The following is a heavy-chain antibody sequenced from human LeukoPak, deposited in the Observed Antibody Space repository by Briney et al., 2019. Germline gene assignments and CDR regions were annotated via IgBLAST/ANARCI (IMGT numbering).Heavy chain of an antibody. CDR3: ARDVGGGSSFDY. CDR1: GYTFTGYY. V-gene: IGHV1-2*06. CDR2: TNPNSGGT. J-gene: IGHJ4*02. Sequence: ASVEVSCTTSGYTFTGYYIHWVRQAPGQGLEWMGRTNPNSGGTNYAQNFQGRVTMTRDTSISTAYLELSSLRSDDTAVYFCARDVGGGSSFDYWGQGTLVTVSS. D-gene: IGHD2-15*01.